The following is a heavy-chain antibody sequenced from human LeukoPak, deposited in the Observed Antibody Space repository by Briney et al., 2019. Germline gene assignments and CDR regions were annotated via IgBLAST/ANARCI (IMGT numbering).Heavy chain of an antibody. Sequence: GGSLRLSCAVSGITLSNYGMSWVRQALGKGLEWVAGISDSGGRTKYADSVKGRFTISRDNPKNTLYLQMNSLRVEDTAVYFCAKRGVVIRVILVGFHKEAYYFDSWGQGALVTVSS. CDR2: ISDSGGRT. CDR1: GITLSNYG. V-gene: IGHV3-23*01. J-gene: IGHJ4*02. CDR3: AKRGVVIRVILVGFHKEAYYFDS. D-gene: IGHD3-22*01.